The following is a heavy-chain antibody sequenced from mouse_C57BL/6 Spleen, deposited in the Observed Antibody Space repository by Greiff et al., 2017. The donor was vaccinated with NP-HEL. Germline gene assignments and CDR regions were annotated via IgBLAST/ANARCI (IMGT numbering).Heavy chain of an antibody. D-gene: IGHD1-1*01. J-gene: IGHJ3*01. CDR2: IHPNSGST. V-gene: IGHV1-64*01. CDR3: AREGNYYGSRGFAY. Sequence: QVQLQQPGAELVKPGASVKLSCKASGYTFTSYWMHWVKQRPGQGLEWIGMIHPNSGSTNYNEKFKSKATLTVDKSSSTAYMQLSSLTSEDSAVYYCAREGNYYGSRGFAYWGQGTLVTVSA. CDR1: GYTFTSYW.